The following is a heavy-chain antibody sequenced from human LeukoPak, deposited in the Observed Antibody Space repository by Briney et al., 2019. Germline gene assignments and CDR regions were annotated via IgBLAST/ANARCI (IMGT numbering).Heavy chain of an antibody. CDR2: IYYSGST. CDR1: GGSISSGGYY. D-gene: IGHD3-3*01. CDR3: QSRFLEWLLDY. J-gene: IGHJ4*02. V-gene: IGHV4-31*09. Sequence: SETLSLTCTVSGGSISSGGYYWSWIRQHPGKGLEWIGYIYYSGSTYYNPSLKSRVTISVDRSKNQFSLRLSSVTAADTAVYYCQSRFLEWLLDYWGQGTLVTVSS.